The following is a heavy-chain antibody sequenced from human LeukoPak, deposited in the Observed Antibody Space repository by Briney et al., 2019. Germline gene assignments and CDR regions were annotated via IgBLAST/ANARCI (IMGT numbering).Heavy chain of an antibody. CDR2: MSGDGRST. D-gene: IGHD3-10*01. Sequence: HPAGSLRLSCAASGFTFNSYWMHWVRHAPGKGLVWVSHMSGDGRSTSYADSVKGRFTISRDNAKNTLYMQMDSLRGEDTAVYYCASGYYGSGSYLTPWGQGTLVTVSS. V-gene: IGHV3-74*01. CDR1: GFTFNSYW. J-gene: IGHJ5*02. CDR3: ASGYYGSGSYLTP.